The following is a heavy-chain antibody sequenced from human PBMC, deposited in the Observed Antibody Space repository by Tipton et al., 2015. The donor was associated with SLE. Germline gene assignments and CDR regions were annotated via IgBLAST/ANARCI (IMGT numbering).Heavy chain of an antibody. CDR2: INHRGTT. Sequence: TLSLTCAVYGGSFSGYYWNWIRQPPGKGLEWIGEINHRGTTSYNPSLKSRVTISVNKSKNQFSLKLNSVTAADTAVYYCATVDYFDSGDAFDFWGHGSMVTVSS. D-gene: IGHD3-22*01. CDR3: ATVDYFDSGDAFDF. J-gene: IGHJ3*01. V-gene: IGHV4-34*01. CDR1: GGSFSGYY.